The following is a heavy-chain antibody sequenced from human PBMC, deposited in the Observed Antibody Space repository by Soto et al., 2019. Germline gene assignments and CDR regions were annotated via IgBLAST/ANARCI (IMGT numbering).Heavy chain of an antibody. Sequence: SETLSFTCTVSGGSISSYYWSWIRQPPGKGLEWIGYIYYSGSTNYNPSLKSRVTISVDTSKNQFSLKLSSVTAADTGVYYCARTLGPQVTGYVDSDYRWTIDQWGQGTLVTDSS. J-gene: IGHJ4*02. CDR2: IYYSGST. CDR3: ARTLGPQVTGYVDSDYRWTIDQ. CDR1: GGSISSYY. D-gene: IGHD4-4*01. V-gene: IGHV4-59*01.